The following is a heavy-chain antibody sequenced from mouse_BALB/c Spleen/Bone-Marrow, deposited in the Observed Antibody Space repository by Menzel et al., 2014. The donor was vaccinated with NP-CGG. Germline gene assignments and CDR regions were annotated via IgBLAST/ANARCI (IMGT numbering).Heavy chain of an antibody. CDR2: IAPGSGST. J-gene: IGHJ3*01. Sequence: DLVKPGDSVKLSCKASGYTFTSYWINWIKQRPGQGLEWIGRIAPGSGSTYYNEMFKGKATLTVDTSSNTAYIQLSSLSSEDSAVYFCARGGDYYGSSSFAYWGQGTLVTVSA. D-gene: IGHD1-1*01. CDR3: ARGGDYYGSSSFAY. CDR1: GYTFTSYW. V-gene: IGHV1S41*01.